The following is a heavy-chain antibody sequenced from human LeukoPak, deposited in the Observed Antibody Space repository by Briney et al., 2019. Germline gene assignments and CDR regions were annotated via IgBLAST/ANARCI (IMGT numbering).Heavy chain of an antibody. CDR3: ARERFRYFDWLLSPGDY. CDR1: GFTFSSYA. CDR2: ISGSGGST. J-gene: IGHJ4*02. V-gene: IGHV3-23*01. D-gene: IGHD3-9*01. Sequence: GGSLRLSCAASGFTFSSYAMSWVRQVPGKGLEWVSAISGSGGSTYYADSVKGRFTISRDNSKNTLYLQMNSLRAEDTAVYYCARERFRYFDWLLSPGDYWGQGTLVTVSS.